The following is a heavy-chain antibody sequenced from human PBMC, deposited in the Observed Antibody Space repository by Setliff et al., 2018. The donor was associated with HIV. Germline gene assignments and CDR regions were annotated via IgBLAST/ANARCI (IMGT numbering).Heavy chain of an antibody. Sequence: LSLTCTVSGGSISNSRYYWSWIRQPPGKGLEWIGSIYYSGSTYYNPSLKSRVTISVDTSKNQFSLKLSSVTAADTAVYYCARGFAGLGRPFDPWGQGTLVTVSS. J-gene: IGHJ5*02. D-gene: IGHD3-10*01. V-gene: IGHV4-39*01. CDR1: GGSISNSRYY. CDR3: ARGFAGLGRPFDP. CDR2: IYYSGST.